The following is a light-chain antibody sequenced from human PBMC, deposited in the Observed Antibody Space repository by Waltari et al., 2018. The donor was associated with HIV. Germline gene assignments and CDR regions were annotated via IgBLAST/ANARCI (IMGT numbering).Light chain of an antibody. V-gene: IGLV1-47*01. CDR2: RNV. J-gene: IGLJ1*01. CDR3: ASWDDSLPGHV. Sequence: QSVLTQPPSVSATPGQTINISCSGSRSNIGGNFVFWYQQVARTAPKLLVYRNVQRPSGVSDRFSGFRLGTSASLAISGLRSEDEGNYYCASWDDSLPGHVFGTGT. CDR1: RSNIGGNF.